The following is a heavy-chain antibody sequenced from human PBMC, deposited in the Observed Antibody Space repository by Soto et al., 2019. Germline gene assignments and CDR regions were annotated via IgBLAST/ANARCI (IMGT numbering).Heavy chain of an antibody. CDR1: GFMFSRYA. CDR3: ARSRSGAVPDSCGY. J-gene: IGHJ1*01. Sequence: QVQLVESGGRVVQPGGSLRLSCAASGFMFSRYAIHWVRQAPGKGLEWVAVISKDGSVTYYADSVRGRFSISRDKSKNTVYLEMNGMSDDDPAVFYCARSRSGAVPDSCGYWGQGTLVTVSS. V-gene: IGHV3-30-3*01. D-gene: IGHD3-3*01. CDR2: ISKDGSVT.